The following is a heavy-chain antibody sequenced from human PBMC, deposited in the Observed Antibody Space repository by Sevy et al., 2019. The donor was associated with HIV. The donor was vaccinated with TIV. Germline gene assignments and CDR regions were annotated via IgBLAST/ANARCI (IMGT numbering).Heavy chain of an antibody. V-gene: IGHV4-30-4*01. CDR1: GGSINSGDYY. CDR3: VRSIAVAGTFAFDN. Sequence: SETLSLTCTVSGGSINSGDYYWNWIRQPPGKGLEWIGYIFYCGSTYYNPSLKSRVAISLDKSKNQFSVKLTSVKGADTAVYYCVRSIAVAGTFAFDNWGQGALVTVSS. J-gene: IGHJ4*02. CDR2: IFYCGST. D-gene: IGHD6-19*01.